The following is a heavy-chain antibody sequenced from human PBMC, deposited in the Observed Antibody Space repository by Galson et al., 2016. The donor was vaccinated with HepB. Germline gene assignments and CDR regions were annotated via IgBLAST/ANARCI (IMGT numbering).Heavy chain of an antibody. V-gene: IGHV3-7*03. CDR2: IKQDGSEK. CDR1: GLTFSSYN. J-gene: IGHJ4*02. Sequence: SLRLSCAVSGLTFSSYNMNWVRQAPGKGLEWVANIKQDGSEKYYVDSVKGRFTISRDNAKNSLYLQMNSLRAEDTAVYYCARNLLFDWLSRADFDYWGQGTLVTVSS. CDR3: ARNLLFDWLSRADFDY. D-gene: IGHD3-9*01.